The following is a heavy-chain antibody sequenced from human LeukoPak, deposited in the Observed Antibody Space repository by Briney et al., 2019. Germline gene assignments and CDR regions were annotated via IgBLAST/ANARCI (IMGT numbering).Heavy chain of an antibody. CDR1: GFTFSSYN. D-gene: IGHD3-9*01. J-gene: IGHJ5*02. CDR2: ISRSSSSI. Sequence: GGSLRLSCAASGFTFSSYNMNWVRQAPGKGLEWVSYISRSSSSIYYADSVKGRFTISRDNAKNSVYLQMNSLRAEDTAVYYCARKENILTGYYDHWGQGTLVTVSS. CDR3: ARKENILTGYYDH. V-gene: IGHV3-48*01.